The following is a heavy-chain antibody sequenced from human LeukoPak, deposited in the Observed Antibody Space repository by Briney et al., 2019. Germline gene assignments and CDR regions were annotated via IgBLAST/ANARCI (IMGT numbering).Heavy chain of an antibody. CDR2: IYYTGIT. Sequence: SETLSLTCTVSGVSIRSSSSTYYWGWIRQPPGKGLDWIGSIYYTGITYYYPSLKSRITMSVDTSKNQFSLKLNSVTAADTAVYYCATLVGGIAAAGLFADYWGQGPLVTVSS. V-gene: IGHV4-39*01. D-gene: IGHD6-13*01. CDR1: GVSIRSSSSTYY. CDR3: ATLVGGIAAAGLFADY. J-gene: IGHJ4*02.